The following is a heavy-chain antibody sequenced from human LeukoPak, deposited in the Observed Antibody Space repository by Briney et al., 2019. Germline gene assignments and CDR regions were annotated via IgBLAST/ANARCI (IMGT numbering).Heavy chain of an antibody. D-gene: IGHD3-10*01. J-gene: IGHJ4*02. Sequence: PGGSLRLSCAASGFTFSNYWMNWVRQAPGRGLEWVANIKQDGSEKYYVDSVKGRFTISRDNTKNSLYLRMNSLRAEDTAVYYCAKGYRGSGSHYFDYWGQGTLVTVSS. V-gene: IGHV3-7*01. CDR1: GFTFSNYW. CDR2: IKQDGSEK. CDR3: AKGYRGSGSHYFDY.